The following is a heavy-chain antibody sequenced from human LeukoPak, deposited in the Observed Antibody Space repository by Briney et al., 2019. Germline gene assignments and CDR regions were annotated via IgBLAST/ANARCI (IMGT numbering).Heavy chain of an antibody. CDR1: GGSLSGYY. D-gene: IGHD1-26*01. V-gene: IGHV4-34*01. J-gene: IGHJ4*02. CDR2: INHRGST. CDR3: ARGPGIGSYFGYFDY. Sequence: SETLSLTCAVWGGSLSGYYGRWMRQPPGKGREWWGEINHRGSTTYTPSLKRRVTISVDTSKNQFSLKLSSVTAADTAVYYCARGPGIGSYFGYFDYWGQGTLVTVSS.